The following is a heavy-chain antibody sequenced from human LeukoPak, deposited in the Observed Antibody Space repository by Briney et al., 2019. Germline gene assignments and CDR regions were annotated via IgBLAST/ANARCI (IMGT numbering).Heavy chain of an antibody. CDR1: GYTFTSNY. Sequence: ASVKVSCKAFGYTFTSNYMHWVRQAPGQGPEWMGVISPSGGSTTYAQKLQGRVTMTTDTSTTTAYMELRSLRSDDTAVYYCARDLSHRYNYDSRGYYILFDHWGQGTLVTVSS. D-gene: IGHD3-22*01. CDR3: ARDLSHRYNYDSRGYYILFDH. J-gene: IGHJ4*02. V-gene: IGHV1-46*01. CDR2: ISPSGGST.